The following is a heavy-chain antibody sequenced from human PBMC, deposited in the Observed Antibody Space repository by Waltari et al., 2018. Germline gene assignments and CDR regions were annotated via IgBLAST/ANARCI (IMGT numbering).Heavy chain of an antibody. J-gene: IGHJ6*02. CDR3: ARDYPPRNRGDHYSGMDV. CDR1: GFSHNTYT. Sequence: VQLVESVGGLVKPGGSLRLSCTAAGFSHNTYTMKCVRQAPGKGLEWVSSITSTGRFIYYAESLKGRFTISRDDANNSVFLEMTSLTADDTALYYCARDYPPRNRGDHYSGMDVWGQGTMVTVSS. D-gene: IGHD2-21*01. V-gene: IGHV3-21*04. CDR2: ITSTGRFI.